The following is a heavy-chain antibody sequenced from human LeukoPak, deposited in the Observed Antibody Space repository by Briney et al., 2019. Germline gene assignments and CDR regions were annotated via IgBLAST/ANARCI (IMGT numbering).Heavy chain of an antibody. D-gene: IGHD6-13*01. CDR3: ASGIEPIAALARIDY. J-gene: IGHJ4*02. Sequence: ASVKVSCKASGYTFTGYYMHWVRQAPGQGLEWMGWINPKSGGKNYAQKFKGRVTMTRDKSISTAYMELSRLRSDDTAVYYCASGIEPIAALARIDYWGQGTLVTVSS. CDR2: INPKSGGK. CDR1: GYTFTGYY. V-gene: IGHV1-2*02.